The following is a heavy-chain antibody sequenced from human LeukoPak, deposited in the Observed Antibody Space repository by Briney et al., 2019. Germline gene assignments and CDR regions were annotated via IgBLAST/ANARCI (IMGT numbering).Heavy chain of an antibody. CDR2: IYYSGSP. J-gene: IGHJ5*02. Sequence: SETLSLTCTFSGCSISSYYLGWIRQPPGKGVECIGYIYYSGSPNYNPSLKGRVAISVDTSKTQSSLKLRSVTAADTAVYYWARVAWPPRQKAPRKFFDHWGQGALVTVSS. D-gene: IGHD1-14*01. CDR3: ARVAWPPRQKAPRKFFDH. V-gene: IGHV4-59*08. CDR1: GCSISSYY.